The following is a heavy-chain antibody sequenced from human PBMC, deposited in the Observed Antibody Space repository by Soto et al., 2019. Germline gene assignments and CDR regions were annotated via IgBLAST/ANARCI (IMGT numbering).Heavy chain of an antibody. CDR2: IGTAGDT. CDR1: GFTFSSYD. J-gene: IGHJ6*02. CDR3: ARAYAIRQYYYYGMDV. Sequence: GGSLRLSCAASGFTFSSYDMHWVRQATGKGLEWVSAIGTAGDTYYPGSVKGRFTISRENAKNSLYLQMNSLRAEDTAAYYCARAYAIRQYYYYGMDVRGQGTTVTVSS. D-gene: IGHD2-8*01. V-gene: IGHV3-13*01.